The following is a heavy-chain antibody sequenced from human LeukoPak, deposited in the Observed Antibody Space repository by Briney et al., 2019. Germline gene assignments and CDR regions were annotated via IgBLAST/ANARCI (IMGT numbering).Heavy chain of an antibody. CDR3: ARESGSYSHFDY. CDR2: INPSGGST. CDR1: GYTFTSYY. J-gene: IGHJ4*02. V-gene: IGHV1-46*01. D-gene: IGHD1-26*01. Sequence: PSVKVSFKASGYTFTSYYLHWVRQAPGQGLEWMGIINPSGGSTSYAQKFQGRVTMTRDMSTSTVYMELSSLRSEDTAVYYCARESGSYSHFDYWGQGTLVTVSS.